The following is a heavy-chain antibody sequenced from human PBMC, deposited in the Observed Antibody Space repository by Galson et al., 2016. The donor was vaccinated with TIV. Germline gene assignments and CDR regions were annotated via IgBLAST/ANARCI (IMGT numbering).Heavy chain of an antibody. D-gene: IGHD2-2*01. CDR1: GFSLSTSGVA. J-gene: IGHJ3*02. CDR3: AHRRSVASAVFDAFDI. V-gene: IGHV2-5*02. CDR2: IYWDDDK. Sequence: PALVKPTQTLTLTCTFSGFSLSTSGVAVGWIRQPPGKALEWLALIYWDDDKRYRPSLKSRLTITKDTPKNQVLLTLTNLDPEDTATYYCAHRRSVASAVFDAFDIWGPGTVVTVSS.